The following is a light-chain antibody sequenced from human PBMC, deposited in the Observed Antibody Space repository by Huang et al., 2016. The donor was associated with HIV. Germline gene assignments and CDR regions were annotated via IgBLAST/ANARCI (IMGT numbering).Light chain of an antibody. V-gene: IGKV2-29*02. CDR1: QGLLYREKIY. Sequence: DIVMTQTPLSLSVTPGQPASISCKSSQGLLYREKIYLYWYLQKPGQSPQLLIYELSNRFSGVPDRFSGSGSPTDFTLKISRVETEDVGVYYCKQGKQLPYTFGQGTRLEIK. CDR2: ELS. CDR3: KQGKQLPYT. J-gene: IGKJ2*01.